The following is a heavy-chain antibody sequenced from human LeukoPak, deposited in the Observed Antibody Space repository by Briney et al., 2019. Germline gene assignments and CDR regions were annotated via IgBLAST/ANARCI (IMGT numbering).Heavy chain of an antibody. J-gene: IGHJ4*02. V-gene: IGHV1-18*01. D-gene: IGHD5-18*01. Sequence: ASVKVSCKASGYTFTSYGISWVRQAPGRGLEWMGWISAYNGNTNYAQKLQGRVTMTTDTSTSTAYMELRSLRSDDTAVYYCARDLVTEDTAMVVDYWGQGTLVTVSS. CDR1: GYTFTSYG. CDR2: ISAYNGNT. CDR3: ARDLVTEDTAMVVDY.